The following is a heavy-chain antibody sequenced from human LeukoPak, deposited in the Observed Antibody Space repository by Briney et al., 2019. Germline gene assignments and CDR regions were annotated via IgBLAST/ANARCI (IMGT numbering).Heavy chain of an antibody. CDR1: GITFSSYS. CDR3: ARGLNWNYGWFDP. V-gene: IGHV3-21*01. J-gene: IGHJ5*02. Sequence: GGSLRLSCAASGITFSSYSMNWVRQAPGKGLEWFSCISSSSSYIYYADSVKGRFTISRDNAKNSLYLQMNSLRAEDTAVYYCARGLNWNYGWFDPWGQGTLVTVSS. D-gene: IGHD1-7*01. CDR2: ISSSSSYI.